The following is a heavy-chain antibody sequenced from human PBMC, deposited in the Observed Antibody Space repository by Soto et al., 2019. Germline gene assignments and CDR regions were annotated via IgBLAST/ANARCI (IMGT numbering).Heavy chain of an antibody. Sequence: PGGSLRLSCAASGFTFKTYDMNWVRQAPGKGLEWVSYISTSSSTVYYIDSVKGRFTISRDNAKNSLYLQMNSLRDEDTAVYYCARDGGGYNDFDYWGQGTLVTV. J-gene: IGHJ4*02. CDR3: ARDGGGYNDFDY. D-gene: IGHD5-12*01. CDR2: ISTSSSTV. CDR1: GFTFKTYD. V-gene: IGHV3-48*02.